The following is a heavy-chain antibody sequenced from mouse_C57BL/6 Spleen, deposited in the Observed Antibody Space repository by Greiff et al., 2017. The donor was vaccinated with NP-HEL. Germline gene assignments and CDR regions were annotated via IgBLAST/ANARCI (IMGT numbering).Heavy chain of an antibody. Sequence: EVQLQQSGPGLVKPSQSLSLTCSVTGYSITSGYYWNWIRQFPGNKLEWMGYISYDGSNNYNPSLKNRISITRDTSKNQFFLKLNSVTTEDTATYYCARDQPLYDYDGGYYCDYWGQGTTLTVSS. V-gene: IGHV3-6*01. D-gene: IGHD2-4*01. CDR3: ARDQPLYDYDGGYYCDY. CDR2: ISYDGSN. J-gene: IGHJ2*01. CDR1: GYSITSGYY.